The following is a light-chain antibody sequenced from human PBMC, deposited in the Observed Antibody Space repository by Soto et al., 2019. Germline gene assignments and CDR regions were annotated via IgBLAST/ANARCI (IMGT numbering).Light chain of an antibody. J-gene: IGLJ3*02. CDR2: DND. Sequence: QSVLTQPPSVSAAPGQKVTVSCSGSRSNIGNNYVSWYQHLPGTAPKLLIYDNDKRPSGIPDRFSASKSGTSATVGITGLQTGDEADYYCEAWDSSLSAGVFGGGTKLTVL. CDR1: RSNIGNNY. V-gene: IGLV1-51*01. CDR3: EAWDSSLSAGV.